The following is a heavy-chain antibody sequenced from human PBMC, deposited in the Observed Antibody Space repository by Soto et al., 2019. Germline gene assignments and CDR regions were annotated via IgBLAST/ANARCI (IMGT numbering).Heavy chain of an antibody. CDR2: INPADSDT. Sequence: PGESLKISCQGSGYSFTNYWIGWVRQMPGKGLEWMGIINPADSDTRYSPSFQGQVTVSVDKSISTAYLQRGSLKASDTAMYYCVRPDSTGYYSHWGQGTPVTVSS. V-gene: IGHV5-51*01. J-gene: IGHJ4*02. CDR1: GYSFTNYW. D-gene: IGHD3-9*01. CDR3: VRPDSTGYYSH.